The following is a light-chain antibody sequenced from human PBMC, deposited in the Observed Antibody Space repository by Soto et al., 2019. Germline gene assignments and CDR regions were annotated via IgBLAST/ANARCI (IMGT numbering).Light chain of an antibody. CDR3: QQYENIPT. CDR2: DAS. V-gene: IGKV1-33*01. Sequence: DIQMTQSPSSLSASVGDRVTITCQASQNINNYLNRYQQKPGTAPKLLIYDASNLEAGVPSRFRGSGSGTDFTFTIRRLKPEDIATYYCQQYENIPTFGQGTRLEIK. J-gene: IGKJ5*01. CDR1: QNINNY.